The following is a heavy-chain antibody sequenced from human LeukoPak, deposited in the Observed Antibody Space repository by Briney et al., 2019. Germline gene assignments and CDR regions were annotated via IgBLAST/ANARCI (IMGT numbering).Heavy chain of an antibody. CDR2: INSDGSSI. CDR1: GFTFSSYW. CDR3: ARDQNSWYTPLDY. Sequence: GGSLRLSCAASGFTFSSYWMHWVRQAPGKGLVWVSRINSDGSSISYADSVKGRFTISRDNAKNTLYLQMNSLRAEDTAVYYCARDQNSWYTPLDYWGQGTLVTVSS. D-gene: IGHD2-2*02. J-gene: IGHJ4*02. V-gene: IGHV3-74*01.